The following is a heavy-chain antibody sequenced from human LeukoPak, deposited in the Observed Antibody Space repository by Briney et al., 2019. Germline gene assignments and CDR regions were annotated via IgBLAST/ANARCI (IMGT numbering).Heavy chain of an antibody. CDR2: ISDTGGTT. CDR3: AKGYCVNDKCSNYDY. Sequence: GGSLRLSCAASGFTFSNYGMSWVRQAPGKGLEWVSGISDTGGTTHYADSVKGRLTISRDNSKNTLSLQMKSLRAEDTAVYYCAKGYCVNDKCSNYDYWGQGTLVTVSS. V-gene: IGHV3-23*01. J-gene: IGHJ4*02. CDR1: GFTFSNYG. D-gene: IGHD2-8*01.